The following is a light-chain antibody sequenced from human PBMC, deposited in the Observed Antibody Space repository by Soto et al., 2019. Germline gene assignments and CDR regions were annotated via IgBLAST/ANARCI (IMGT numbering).Light chain of an antibody. CDR3: QPYGDSLRT. Sequence: EIVLTQSPGTLSLSPGERATLSCRASQSVSSSYLAWYQQKPGQAPRLLIYGASSRATGIPDRFSGSGSGTDFTLTISRLEPEDFAVYYCQPYGDSLRTFGQGTKV. V-gene: IGKV3-20*01. CDR2: GAS. J-gene: IGKJ1*01. CDR1: QSVSSSY.